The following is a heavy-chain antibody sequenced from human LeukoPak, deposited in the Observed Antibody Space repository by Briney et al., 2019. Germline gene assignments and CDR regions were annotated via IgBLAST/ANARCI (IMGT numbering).Heavy chain of an antibody. CDR1: GYTFTGYY. V-gene: IGHV1-2*02. CDR2: INPNSGGT. CDR3: ARAGYRAVAGFDY. J-gene: IGHJ4*02. Sequence: ASVKVSCKASGYTFTGYYMHWGRQAPGQGLEWMGGINPNSGGTNYAQKFQGRVTMTTDTSISTAYIELSTLRSDDTAVYYCARAGYRAVAGFDYWGQGTLVTVSS. D-gene: IGHD6-19*01.